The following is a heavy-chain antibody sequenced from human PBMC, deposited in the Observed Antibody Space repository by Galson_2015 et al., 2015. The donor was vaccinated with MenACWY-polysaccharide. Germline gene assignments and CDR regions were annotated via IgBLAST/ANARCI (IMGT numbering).Heavy chain of an antibody. CDR3: ARGQSRPSRYYGLDV. V-gene: IGHV1-8*01. D-gene: IGHD2-2*01. CDR1: GYTLTSNG. CDR2: MNPDNGNT. J-gene: IGHJ6*02. Sequence: SVKVSCKASGYTLTSNGIIWVRQATGQGLEYMGWMNPDNGNTRNAQKFQGRVTMTSDTSMNTAYMELSSLGSEDTAVYYCARGQSRPSRYYGLDVWGQGTTVTVSS.